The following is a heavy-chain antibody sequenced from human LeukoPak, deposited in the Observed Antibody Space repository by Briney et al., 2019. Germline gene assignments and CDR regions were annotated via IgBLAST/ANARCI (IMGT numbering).Heavy chain of an antibody. J-gene: IGHJ4*02. Sequence: GGSLRLSCAASGFTFDDYAMHWVRQAPGKGLEWVSGISWNSGSIGYVDSVKGRFTISRDNAKNSLYLQMNSLRAEDTAVYYCARDSPSEGYYYDSSGFDYWGQGTLVTVSS. V-gene: IGHV3-9*01. CDR2: ISWNSGSI. D-gene: IGHD3-22*01. CDR1: GFTFDDYA. CDR3: ARDSPSEGYYYDSSGFDY.